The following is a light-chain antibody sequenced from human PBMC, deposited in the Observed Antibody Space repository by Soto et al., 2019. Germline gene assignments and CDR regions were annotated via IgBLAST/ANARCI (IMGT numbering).Light chain of an antibody. CDR3: CAYAGSITYV. J-gene: IGLJ1*01. Sequence: LTQPASVSGSPGQSITISCTGTSSVVGSDNLVSWYQQHPGKAPKFIIYEVSQRPAGVSYRFSGSKSGNTAYLTISGLQAEDEADYYCCAYAGSITYVFGTGTKVTVL. CDR2: EVS. V-gene: IGLV2-23*02. CDR1: SSVVGSDNL.